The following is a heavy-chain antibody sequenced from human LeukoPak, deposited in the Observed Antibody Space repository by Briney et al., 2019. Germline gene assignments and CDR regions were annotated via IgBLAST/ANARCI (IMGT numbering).Heavy chain of an antibody. D-gene: IGHD3-16*02. CDR2: INPNSGGT. V-gene: IGHV1-2*02. CDR1: GYTFTGYY. J-gene: IGHJ4*02. Sequence: ASVKVSCKASGYTFTGYYMHWVRQAPGQGLEWMGWINPNSGGTNYAQKFQGRVTMTRDTSISTAYTELSRLRSDDTAVYYCARGKRDYVWGSYPKDYWGQGTLVTVSS. CDR3: ARGKRDYVWGSYPKDY.